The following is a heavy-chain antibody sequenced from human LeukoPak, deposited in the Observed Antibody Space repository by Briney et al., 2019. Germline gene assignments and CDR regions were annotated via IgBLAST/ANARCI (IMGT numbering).Heavy chain of an antibody. CDR3: ARGPTVQEDLDY. Sequence: GSLRLSCAASGITVSSNDMSWVRQAPGKGLEWASVIYSGGSTYYADSVKGRFTISRDISKNTLYLQMNSLRAEDTAVYYCARGPTVQEDLDYWGQGTLVTVSS. J-gene: IGHJ4*02. CDR2: IYSGGST. V-gene: IGHV3-66*01. CDR1: GITVSSND.